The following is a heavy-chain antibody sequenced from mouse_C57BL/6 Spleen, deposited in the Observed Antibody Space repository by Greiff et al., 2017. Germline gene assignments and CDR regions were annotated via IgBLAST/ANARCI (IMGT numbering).Heavy chain of an antibody. CDR1: GFTFNTYA. J-gene: IGHJ1*03. CDR2: IRSRSSNYAT. CDR3: GRGLGRPGYFDV. Sequence: EVMLVESGGGLVQPKGSLKLSCAASGFTFNTYAMHWVRQAPGKGLEWVGRIRSRSSNYATYYADSVEDRFTISRDDTQSMLYLQMNNLQTEDKSVNYCGRGLGRPGYFDVWGTGTTVTVSS. D-gene: IGHD4-1*01. V-gene: IGHV10-3*01.